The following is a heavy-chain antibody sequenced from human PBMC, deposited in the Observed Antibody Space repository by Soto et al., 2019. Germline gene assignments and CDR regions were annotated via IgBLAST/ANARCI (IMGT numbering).Heavy chain of an antibody. J-gene: IGHJ4*02. CDR1: GFTFSGYS. D-gene: IGHD1-1*01. CDR3: ARDLASATGTFDY. V-gene: IGHV3-21*01. CDR2: ISTSSNNM. Sequence: EVQLVESGGVLVKPGGSLRLSCAGSGFTFSGYSMNWVRQAPGKGLEWVSSISTSSNNMYYADSVKGRFTMSRDNAKNSLYLQMNSLRVEGTAVYYCARDLASATGTFDYWGQGTLVTVSS.